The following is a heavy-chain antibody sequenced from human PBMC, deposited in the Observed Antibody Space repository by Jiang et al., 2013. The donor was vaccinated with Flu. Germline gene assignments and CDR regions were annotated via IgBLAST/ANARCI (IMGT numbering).Heavy chain of an antibody. J-gene: IGHJ3*02. CDR3: ATLLYDSSGYYFAEDAFDI. Sequence: SGAEVKKPGASVKVSCKASGYTFTGYYMHWVRQAPGQGLEWMGWINPNSGGTNYAQKFQGRVTMTRDTSISTAYMELSRLRSDDTAVYYCATLLYDSSGYYFAEDAFDIWGQGTMVTVSS. D-gene: IGHD3-22*01. CDR1: GYTFTGYY. V-gene: IGHV1-2*02. CDR2: INPNSGGT.